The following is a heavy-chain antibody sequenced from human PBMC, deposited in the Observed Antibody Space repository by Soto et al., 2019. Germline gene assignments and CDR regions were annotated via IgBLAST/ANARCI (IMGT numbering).Heavy chain of an antibody. CDR1: GYTFTGYY. CDR3: ARANPITMVRQYYYYVMDV. CDR2: INPNSGGT. V-gene: IGHV1-2*04. D-gene: IGHD3-10*01. Sequence: ASVKVSCKASGYTFTGYYMHWVRQAPGQGLEWMGWINPNSGGTNYAQKFQGWVTMTRDTSISTAYMELSRLRSDDTAVYYCARANPITMVRQYYYYVMDVWGQGTTVTVSS. J-gene: IGHJ6*02.